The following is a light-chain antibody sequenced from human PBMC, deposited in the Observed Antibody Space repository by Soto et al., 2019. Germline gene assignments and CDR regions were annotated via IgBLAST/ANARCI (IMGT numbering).Light chain of an antibody. CDR2: SDP. CDR3: QVWDSISANVV. CDR1: NIGSKS. J-gene: IGLJ2*01. V-gene: IGLV3-21*04. Sequence: SYELTQPPSVAVAPGKTARISCGGNNIGSKSVHWYQRKPGQAPVLVIYSDPDLPSVIAERFSGSNSGNTATLTISRVEAGDQAEHYCQVWDSISANVVFGGGTELTLL.